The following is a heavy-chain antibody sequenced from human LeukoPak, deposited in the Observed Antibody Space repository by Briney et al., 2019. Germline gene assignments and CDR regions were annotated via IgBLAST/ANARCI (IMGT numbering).Heavy chain of an antibody. D-gene: IGHD3-9*01. Sequence: SETLSLTCNVSGGSISSYYWSWIRQPAGKGLEWIGRIYTSGSTNYNPSLKSRVTMSVDTSKNQFSLKLSTVTAADTAVYYCARNGPVNYDILTGYQYYYYYMDVWGKGTTVTVSS. V-gene: IGHV4-4*07. CDR3: ARNGPVNYDILTGYQYYYYYMDV. CDR2: IYTSGST. CDR1: GGSISSYY. J-gene: IGHJ6*03.